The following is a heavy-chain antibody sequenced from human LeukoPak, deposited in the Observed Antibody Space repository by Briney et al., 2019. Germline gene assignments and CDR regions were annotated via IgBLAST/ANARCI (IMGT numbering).Heavy chain of an antibody. V-gene: IGHV3-7*01. CDR2: RRHDGNAK. CDR3: ATSHDSAGND. Sequence: GGALRLSCAASGVAFSDFWMSWVRQAPGKGLEWVANRRHDGNAKNYVPSVRGRFTISRDNAKNSLYLPMNSLTVEDTAVYYCATSHDSAGNDWGQGTLVTVSS. J-gene: IGHJ4*02. CDR1: GVAFSDFW. D-gene: IGHD2-15*01.